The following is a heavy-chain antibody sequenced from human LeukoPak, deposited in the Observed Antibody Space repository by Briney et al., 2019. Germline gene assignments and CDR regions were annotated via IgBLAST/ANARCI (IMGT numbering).Heavy chain of an antibody. V-gene: IGHV4-39*01. J-gene: IGHJ4*02. D-gene: IGHD2-21*02. CDR1: GGSISSSSYY. CDR2: ISYSGST. Sequence: SETLSLTCTVSGGSISSSSYYWGWIRQPPGKGLEWIGSISYSGSTYYNPSLKSRVTISVDTSKNQFSLKLSSVTAADTAVYYCARGGYCGGDCYFYYWGQGTLVTVSS. CDR3: ARGGYCGGDCYFYY.